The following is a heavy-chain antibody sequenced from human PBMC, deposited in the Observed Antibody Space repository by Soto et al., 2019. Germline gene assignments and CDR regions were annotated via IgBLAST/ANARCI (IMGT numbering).Heavy chain of an antibody. CDR3: ARAYSGSFCDY. D-gene: IGHD1-26*01. J-gene: IGHJ4*02. CDR2: ISTYNGDT. V-gene: IGHV1-18*04. CDR1: GYTFTSYG. Sequence: GASVKVSCKASGYTFTSYGINWVRQAPGQGLEWMGWISTYNGDTNYAQKFQGRVTMTTDTSTSTAYMELRSLRSDDPAVYFRARAYSGSFCDYWGQGTLVTVSS.